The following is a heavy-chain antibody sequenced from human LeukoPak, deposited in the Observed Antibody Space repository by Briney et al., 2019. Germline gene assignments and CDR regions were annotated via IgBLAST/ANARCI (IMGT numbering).Heavy chain of an antibody. CDR2: IYYSGST. Sequence: SETLSLTCTVSGGSVSSGSYYWSWIRQPPGKGLEWIGYIYYSGSTNYNPSLKSRVTISVDTSKNQFSLKLSSVTAADTAVYYCARAYYGSGNFPYYFDYWGRGTLVTVSS. D-gene: IGHD3-10*01. CDR1: GGSVSSGSYY. J-gene: IGHJ4*02. CDR3: ARAYYGSGNFPYYFDY. V-gene: IGHV4-61*01.